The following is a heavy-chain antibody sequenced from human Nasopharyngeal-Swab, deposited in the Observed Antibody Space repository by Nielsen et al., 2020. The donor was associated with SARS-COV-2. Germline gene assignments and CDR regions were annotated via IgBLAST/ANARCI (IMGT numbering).Heavy chain of an antibody. CDR2: IYYSGST. Sequence: LSCTVSGGSISSYYWSWIRQPPGKGLEWIGYIYYSGSTNYNPSLKSRVTISVDTSKNQFSLKLSSVTAADPAVYYCARLAGRTAFDIWSQGTMVTVSS. D-gene: IGHD6-13*01. CDR1: GGSISSYY. CDR3: ARLAGRTAFDI. J-gene: IGHJ3*02. V-gene: IGHV4-59*01.